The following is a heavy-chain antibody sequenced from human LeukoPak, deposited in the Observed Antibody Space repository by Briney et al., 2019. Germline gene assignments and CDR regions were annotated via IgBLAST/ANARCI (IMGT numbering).Heavy chain of an antibody. D-gene: IGHD6-13*01. CDR1: GGSFSGYY. CDR3: ARRGIAAAYH. V-gene: IGHV4-34*01. CDR2: INHSGST. J-gene: IGHJ5*02. Sequence: SETLSLTCALYGGSFSGYYWSWIRQPPGKGLEWIGEINHSGSTNYNPSLKSRVTISVDTSKNQFSLKLSSATAAGTAVYYCARRGIAAAYHWGQGTLVTVSS.